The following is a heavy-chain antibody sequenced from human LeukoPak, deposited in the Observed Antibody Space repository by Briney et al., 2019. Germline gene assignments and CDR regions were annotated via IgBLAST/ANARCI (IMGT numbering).Heavy chain of an antibody. Sequence: GGSLRLSCAASGFTFDDYGMSWVRQAPGKGLEWVSGINWDGGSTGYADSVKGRFTISRDNAKNSLYLQMNSLRAEDTALYYCAMEKEVGATGTWFDPWGQGTLVTVSS. CDR3: AMEKEVGATGTWFDP. V-gene: IGHV3-20*04. J-gene: IGHJ5*02. CDR1: GFTFDDYG. CDR2: INWDGGST. D-gene: IGHD1-26*01.